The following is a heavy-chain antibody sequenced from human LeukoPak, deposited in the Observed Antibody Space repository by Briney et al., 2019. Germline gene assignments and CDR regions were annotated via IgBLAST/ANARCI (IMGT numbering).Heavy chain of an antibody. CDR1: GGSISSSSYY. Sequence: SETLSLTCTVSGGSISSSSYYWGWVRQPPGKGLEWIGSIYYSGSTYYNPSLKSRVTISVDTSKNQFSLKLSSVTAADTAEYYCARGAITIFGVVTTFDYWGQGTLVTVSS. V-gene: IGHV4-39*07. J-gene: IGHJ4*02. D-gene: IGHD3-3*01. CDR3: ARGAITIFGVVTTFDY. CDR2: IYYSGST.